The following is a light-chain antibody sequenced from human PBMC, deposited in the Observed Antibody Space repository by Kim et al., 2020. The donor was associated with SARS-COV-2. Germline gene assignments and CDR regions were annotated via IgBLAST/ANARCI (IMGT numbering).Light chain of an antibody. CDR3: QDDSTYSKT. V-gene: IGKV1-5*03. CDR1: QSIGSR. J-gene: IGKJ1*01. CDR2: KAY. Sequence: GSVGDRVTITCRASQSIGSRLAWHQQKPGKAPKVVMSKAYNLESGVPTRFSGSGSGTECTLTISSLQPDDFATYYCQDDSTYSKTFGQGTKVDSK.